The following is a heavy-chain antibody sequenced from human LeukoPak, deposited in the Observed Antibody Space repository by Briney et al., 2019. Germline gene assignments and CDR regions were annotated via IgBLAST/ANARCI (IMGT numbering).Heavy chain of an antibody. V-gene: IGHV1-2*02. CDR2: INPNSGGT. CDR1: GYTFTGYY. Sequence: ASVKVSCKASGYTFTGYYMHWVRQAPGQGLEWMGWINPNSGGTNYAQKFQGRVAMTRDTSISTAYMELSRLRSDDTAVYYCARALHYYDSSGQHPTFGYWGQGTLVTVSS. CDR3: ARALHYYDSSGQHPTFGY. D-gene: IGHD3-22*01. J-gene: IGHJ4*02.